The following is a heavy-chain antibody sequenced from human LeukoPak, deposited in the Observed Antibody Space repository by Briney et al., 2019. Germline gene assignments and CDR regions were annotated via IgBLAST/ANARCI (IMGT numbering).Heavy chain of an antibody. CDR3: ARDLDYYGSGSYYNAARWWFDP. Sequence: SETLSLTCTVSGGSISSYYWSWIRQPPGKGLEWIGYIYYSGSTNYNPSLKSRVTISVKTSKNQFSLKLSSVTAADTAVYYCARDLDYYGSGSYYNAARWWFDPWGQGTLVTVSS. V-gene: IGHV4-59*12. CDR1: GGSISSYY. J-gene: IGHJ5*02. D-gene: IGHD3-10*01. CDR2: IYYSGST.